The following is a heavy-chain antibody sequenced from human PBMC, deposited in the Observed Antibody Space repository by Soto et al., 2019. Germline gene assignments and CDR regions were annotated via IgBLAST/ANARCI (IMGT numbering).Heavy chain of an antibody. CDR2: IIPIFGTA. V-gene: IGHV1-69*13. Sequence: SVKVSCKASGGTFSIYAISCVLQSPGQGLDWMGGIIPIFGTANYAQKFQGRVTITADESTSTAYMELSSLRSEDTAVYYCATTGIAVAGTAFDIWGQGTMVTVSS. D-gene: IGHD6-19*01. J-gene: IGHJ3*02. CDR1: GGTFSIYA. CDR3: ATTGIAVAGTAFDI.